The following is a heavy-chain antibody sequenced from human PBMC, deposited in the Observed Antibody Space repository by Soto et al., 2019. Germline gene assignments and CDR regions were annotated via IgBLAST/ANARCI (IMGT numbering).Heavy chain of an antibody. Sequence: QVQLVQSGAEVKKPGASVKVSCKASGYTFTSYGISWVRQAPGQGLEWMGWISAYNGNTNYAQKLQGRVTITTDTSTSTAYMELRSLRSDDTAVYYCARDLALFIAAAGPQGDYWGQGTLVTVSS. CDR1: GYTFTSYG. J-gene: IGHJ4*02. V-gene: IGHV1-18*01. D-gene: IGHD6-13*01. CDR2: ISAYNGNT. CDR3: ARDLALFIAAAGPQGDY.